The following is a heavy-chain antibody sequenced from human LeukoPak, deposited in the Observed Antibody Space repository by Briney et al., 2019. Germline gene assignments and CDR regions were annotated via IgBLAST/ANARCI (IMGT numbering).Heavy chain of an antibody. V-gene: IGHV1-69*13. D-gene: IGHD3-22*01. CDR1: GGTFSSYA. CDR2: IIPIFGTA. J-gene: IGHJ4*02. Sequence: ASVKVSCKASGGTFSSYAISWVRQAPGQGLEWMGGIIPIFGTANYAQKFQGRVTITADESTSTAYMELSSLRSGDTAVYYCATPYYYDSSGYYDYWGQGTLVTVSS. CDR3: ATPYYYDSSGYYDY.